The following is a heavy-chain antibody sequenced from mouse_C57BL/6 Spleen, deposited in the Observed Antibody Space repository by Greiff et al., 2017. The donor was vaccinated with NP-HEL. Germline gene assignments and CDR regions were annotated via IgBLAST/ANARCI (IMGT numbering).Heavy chain of an antibody. CDR3: ARPHSSYEYFDV. J-gene: IGHJ1*03. CDR2: IYPRSGNT. V-gene: IGHV1-81*01. CDR1: GYTFTSYG. Sequence: QVQLQQSGAELARPGASVKLSCKASGYTFTSYGISWVKQRTGQGLEWIGEIYPRSGNTYYNEKFKGKATLTADKSSSTAYMELRSLTSEDSAVYFCARPHSSYEYFDVWGTGTTVTVSS. D-gene: IGHD1-1*01.